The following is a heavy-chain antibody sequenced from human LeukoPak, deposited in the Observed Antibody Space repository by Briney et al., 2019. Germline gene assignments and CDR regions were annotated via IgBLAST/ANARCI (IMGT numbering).Heavy chain of an antibody. V-gene: IGHV4-34*01. D-gene: IGHD3-22*01. CDR3: VRPITSSEYYFDY. CDR1: GGSFSGYY. Sequence: PSETLSLTCAVYGGSFSGYYWSWIRQPPGKGLEWIGEINHSGSTNYNPSLKSRVTISVDTSKNQFSLKLSSVTAADTAVYHCVRPITSSEYYFDYWGQGTLVTVSS. CDR2: INHSGST. J-gene: IGHJ4*02.